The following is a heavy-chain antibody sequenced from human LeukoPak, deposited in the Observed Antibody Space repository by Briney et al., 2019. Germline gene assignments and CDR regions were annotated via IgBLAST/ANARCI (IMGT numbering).Heavy chain of an antibody. D-gene: IGHD1-26*01. CDR2: INPNSGGT. CDR1: GYTSTGYY. CDR3: ARDLRRVGATTMGY. J-gene: IGHJ4*02. V-gene: IGHV1-2*02. Sequence: ASVKVSCKASGYTSTGYYMHWVRQAPGQGLEWMGWINPNSGGTNYAQKFQGRVTMTRDTSISTAYMELSRLRSDDTAVYYCARDLRRVGATTMGYWGQGTLVTVSS.